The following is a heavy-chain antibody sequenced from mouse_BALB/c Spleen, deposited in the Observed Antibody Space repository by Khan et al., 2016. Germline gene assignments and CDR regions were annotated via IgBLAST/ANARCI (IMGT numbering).Heavy chain of an antibody. J-gene: IGHJ2*01. CDR1: GYSITSGYY. CDR3: ARGGDYFFDY. V-gene: IGHV3-6*02. Sequence: EVQLQESGPGLVKPSQSLSLTCSVAGYSITSGYYWNWIRQFPGNKLEWMGYIGYDGSNNYIPSLKNRISITRDTSKNQFFLKLNSVTTEDTDTYYCARGGDYFFDYWGQGTTLTVSS. CDR2: IGYDGSN.